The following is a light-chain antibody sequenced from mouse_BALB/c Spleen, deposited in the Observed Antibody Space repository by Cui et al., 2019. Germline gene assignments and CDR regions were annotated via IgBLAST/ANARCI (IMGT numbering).Light chain of an antibody. CDR3: HQYHRSPFT. Sequence: QIVLTQSPAIMSASLGDRVTMTCTASSSVSSSYLHWYQQKPGSSPKRWIYSTSNLASGVPARCSGSGSGTSYSLTSSSMEAEDAATYYCHQYHRSPFTFGSGTKLEIK. J-gene: IGKJ4*01. CDR2: STS. V-gene: IGKV4-74*01. CDR1: SSVSSSY.